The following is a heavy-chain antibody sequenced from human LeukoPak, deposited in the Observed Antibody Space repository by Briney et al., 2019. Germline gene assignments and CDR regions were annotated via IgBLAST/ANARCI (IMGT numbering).Heavy chain of an antibody. Sequence: SETLSLTCTVSDGSISSSPYYWGWIRQPPGKGLEWIGTIYYSGTTYYNPSLKSRVTISVDTSKNQFSLNLNSVTAADTAVYYCARVGVMATVNGYRYHSLDVWGQGTTVAVSS. CDR3: ARVGVMATVNGYRYHSLDV. V-gene: IGHV4-39*07. CDR1: DGSISSSPYY. J-gene: IGHJ6*02. D-gene: IGHD5-12*01. CDR2: IYYSGTT.